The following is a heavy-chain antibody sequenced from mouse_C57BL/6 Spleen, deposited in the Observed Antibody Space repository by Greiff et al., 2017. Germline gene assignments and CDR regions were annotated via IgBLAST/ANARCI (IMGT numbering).Heavy chain of an antibody. Sequence: QVQLQQSGAELARPGASVKLSCKASGYTFTSYGISWVKQRTGQGLEWIGEIYPRSGNTYYNEKFKGKATLTADKSSSTAYMELRSLTSEDSAVYFCARGMGSSLYYAMDYSGQGTSVTVSS. CDR1: GYTFTSYG. V-gene: IGHV1-81*01. CDR3: ARGMGSSLYYAMDY. J-gene: IGHJ4*01. CDR2: IYPRSGNT. D-gene: IGHD1-1*01.